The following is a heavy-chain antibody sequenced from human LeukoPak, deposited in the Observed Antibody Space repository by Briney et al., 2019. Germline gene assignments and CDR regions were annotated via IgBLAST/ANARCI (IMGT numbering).Heavy chain of an antibody. D-gene: IGHD4-17*01. Sequence: GGSLRLSCAASGFPFSDYAMTWVRQAPGKGLEWVAAISPSASHRYYADFVGGRFTISRDNSKNTLDLQMSSLRAEDTAVYYCANEIRPNDYWGQGTQVTVSS. CDR2: ISPSASHR. V-gene: IGHV3-23*01. J-gene: IGHJ4*02. CDR1: GFPFSDYA. CDR3: ANEIRPNDY.